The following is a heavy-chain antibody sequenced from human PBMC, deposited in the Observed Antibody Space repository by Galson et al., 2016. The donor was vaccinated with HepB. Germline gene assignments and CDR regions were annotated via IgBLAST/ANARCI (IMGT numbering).Heavy chain of an antibody. CDR1: GFTFSTYN. CDR3: ARDHYDFWSAYIASLWEFIDY. Sequence: SLRLSCAASGFTFSTYNMNWVRQAPGKGLEWVSSISSSSTYIYYADSVKGRFTISRDNAENSLYLQMNSLRAEDTAVYYCARDHYDFWSAYIASLWEFIDYWGQGTLVTVAS. D-gene: IGHD3-3*01. V-gene: IGHV3-21*01. J-gene: IGHJ4*02. CDR2: ISSSSTYI.